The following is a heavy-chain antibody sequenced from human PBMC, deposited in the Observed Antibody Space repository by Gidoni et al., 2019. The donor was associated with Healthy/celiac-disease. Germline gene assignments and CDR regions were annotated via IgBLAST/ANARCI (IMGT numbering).Heavy chain of an antibody. D-gene: IGHD4-17*01. J-gene: IGHJ4*02. CDR3: AKDVDYGGNAYYFDY. CDR2: ISGSGGST. Sequence: EVQLLESGGGLVQPGGSLRLSCAASGFTFSSYAMSWVRQAPGKGLEWVSAISGSGGSTYYVDSVKGRFTISRDNSKNTLYLQMNSLRAEDTAVYYCAKDVDYGGNAYYFDYWGQGTLVTVSS. V-gene: IGHV3-23*01. CDR1: GFTFSSYA.